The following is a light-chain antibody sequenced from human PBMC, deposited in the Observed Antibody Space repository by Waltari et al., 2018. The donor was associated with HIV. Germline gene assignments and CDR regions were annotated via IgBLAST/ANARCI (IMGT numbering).Light chain of an antibody. V-gene: IGKV1-5*03. CDR1: QSISTW. CDR3: QYYNSYSYT. CDR2: QAS. J-gene: IGKJ2*01. Sequence: DIQMTQSPSTLSASVGDRVSITCRASQSISTWVAWYQQKPGKAPKLLIYQASILESGVPSRFSGSGSGTEFTLTISSLQPDDFATFYCQYYNSYSYTFGQGTKLEIK.